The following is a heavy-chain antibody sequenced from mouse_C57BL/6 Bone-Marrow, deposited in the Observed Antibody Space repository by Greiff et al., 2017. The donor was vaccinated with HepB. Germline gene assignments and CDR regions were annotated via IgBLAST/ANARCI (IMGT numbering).Heavy chain of an antibody. Sequence: EVQLVESGPGLVKPSQSLSLTCSVTGYSITSGYYWNWIRQFPGNKLEWMGYISYDGSNNYNPSLKNRISITRDTSKNQFFLKLNSVTTEDTATYYCARDLLSYYYAMDYWGQGTSVTVSS. CDR2: ISYDGSN. J-gene: IGHJ4*01. CDR3: ARDLLSYYYAMDY. CDR1: GYSITSGYY. D-gene: IGHD2-1*01. V-gene: IGHV3-6*01.